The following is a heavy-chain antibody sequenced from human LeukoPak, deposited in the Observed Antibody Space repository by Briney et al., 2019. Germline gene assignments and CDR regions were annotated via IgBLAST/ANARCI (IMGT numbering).Heavy chain of an antibody. CDR2: IYYSGST. D-gene: IGHD2-8*02. V-gene: IGHV4-39*01. CDR1: GGSISSSSYY. J-gene: IGHJ4*02. Sequence: SETLSLTCTVSGGSISSSSYYWGWIRQPPGKGLEWIGSIYYSGSTYYNSSLKSRVTISVDTSKNQFSLKLSSVSAADTAVYYCARTGLAQEVDYWGQGTLVTVSS. CDR3: ARTGLAQEVDY.